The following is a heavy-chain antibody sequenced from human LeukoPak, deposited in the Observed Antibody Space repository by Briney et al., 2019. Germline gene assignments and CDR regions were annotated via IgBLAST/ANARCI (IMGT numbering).Heavy chain of an antibody. CDR1: GYTFTSYG. CDR3: ARGYDSSGYYKVWYFDL. Sequence: GASVKVSCKASGYTFTSYGISWVRQAPGQGLEWMGWISAYNGNTNYAQKLQGRVTMTTDTSTSTACMELRSLRSDDTAVYYCARGYDSSGYYKVWYFDLWGRGTLVTVSS. V-gene: IGHV1-18*01. D-gene: IGHD3-22*01. J-gene: IGHJ2*01. CDR2: ISAYNGNT.